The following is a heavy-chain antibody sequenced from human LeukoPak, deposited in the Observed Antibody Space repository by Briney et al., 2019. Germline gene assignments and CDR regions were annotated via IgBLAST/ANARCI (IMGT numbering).Heavy chain of an antibody. CDR3: AKDLDIVVVPAVPDY. D-gene: IGHD2-2*03. J-gene: IGHJ4*02. CDR2: ISYDGSNK. V-gene: IGHV3-30*18. Sequence: PGGSLRLSCAASGFTFSSYGMHWVRQAPSKGLEWVAVISYDGSNKYYADSVKGRFTISRDNSKNTLYLQMNSLRAEDTAVYYCAKDLDIVVVPAVPDYWGQGTLVTVSS. CDR1: GFTFSSYG.